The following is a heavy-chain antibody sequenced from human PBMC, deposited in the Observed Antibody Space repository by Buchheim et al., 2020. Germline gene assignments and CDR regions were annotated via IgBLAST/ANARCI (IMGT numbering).Heavy chain of an antibody. CDR2: INTDGSNT. V-gene: IGHV3-74*01. CDR1: AFSFSNNW. CDR3: ARGPRDYFGMDV. Sequence: EVQLVESGGGLVQPGGSLRLSCAASAFSFSNNWMHWVRQAPGKGLVWVSRINTDGSNTNYAESVEGRFTISRDNAKNTLFLQMNSLRAEDTAVYYCARGPRDYFGMDVWGQGTT. J-gene: IGHJ6*02.